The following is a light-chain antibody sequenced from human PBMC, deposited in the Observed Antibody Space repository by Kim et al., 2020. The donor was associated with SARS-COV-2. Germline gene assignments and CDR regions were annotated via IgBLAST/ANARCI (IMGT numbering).Light chain of an antibody. Sequence: GGTVAVTCRASQGINNHLAWYLQKPGKAPKLLIFAASTLQSGVPSRFRGSGSGTEFTLTVSSLQPEDFATYYCQQLDTYPWTFGQGTKVDIK. CDR3: QQLDTYPWT. V-gene: IGKV1-9*01. CDR1: QGINNH. J-gene: IGKJ1*01. CDR2: AAS.